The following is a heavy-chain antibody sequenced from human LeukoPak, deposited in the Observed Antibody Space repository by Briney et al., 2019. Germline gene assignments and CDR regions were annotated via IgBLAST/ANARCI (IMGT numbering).Heavy chain of an antibody. CDR3: ADYYVGGGGRGY. CDR2: FYSSENT. D-gene: IGHD3-10*02. Sequence: SETLSLTCTVSGGSIGDSHWAWIRLPPGKGLEWIGYFYSSENTKYNPSLNSRVTISVDTSKNQFSLKLSSVTTADTAIYYCADYYVGGGGRGYWGQGTLVTVSS. CDR1: GGSIGDSH. V-gene: IGHV4-59*01. J-gene: IGHJ4*02.